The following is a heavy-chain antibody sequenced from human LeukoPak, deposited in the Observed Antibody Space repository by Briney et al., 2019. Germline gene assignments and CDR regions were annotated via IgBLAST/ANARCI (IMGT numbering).Heavy chain of an antibody. Sequence: AGSLRLSCAASGFTFSSYWMSWVRQAPGKGLEWVANIKQDGSEKYYVDSVKGRFTISRDNAKNSLYLQMNSLSAEDTAVYYCAREWGRYYYYMDVWGKGTTVTVSS. V-gene: IGHV3-7*01. CDR2: IKQDGSEK. D-gene: IGHD1-26*01. CDR1: GFTFSSYW. CDR3: AREWGRYYYYMDV. J-gene: IGHJ6*03.